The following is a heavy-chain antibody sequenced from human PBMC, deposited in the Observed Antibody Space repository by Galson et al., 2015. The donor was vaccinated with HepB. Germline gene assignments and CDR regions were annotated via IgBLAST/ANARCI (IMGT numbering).Heavy chain of an antibody. CDR1: GFTVSSNY. J-gene: IGHJ4*02. D-gene: IGHD4-17*01. CDR3: ARVSRSTVTTSDY. CDR2: IKQDGRDK. V-gene: IGHV3-7*01. Sequence: SLRLSCAASGFTVSSNYMSWVRQAPGKGLEWVANIKQDGRDKYYVDSVKGRFTISRDNAKSSLYLQMNSLRADDTAVYYCARVSRSTVTTSDYWGQGTLVTVSS.